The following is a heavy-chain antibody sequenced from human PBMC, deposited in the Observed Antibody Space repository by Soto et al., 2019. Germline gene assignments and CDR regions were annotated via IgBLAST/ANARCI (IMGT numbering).Heavy chain of an antibody. CDR1: GGSVSSGSYY. Sequence: SETLSLTCTVSGGSVSSGSYYWNWIRQPPGKGLEFIGYIYDSGSTNYNPSLKSRVTISIDTSKNQFSLKLGSVTAADTAVYYCAREGYCSSTSCYRGGDYWGQGTLVTVS. J-gene: IGHJ4*02. D-gene: IGHD2-2*02. V-gene: IGHV4-61*01. CDR3: AREGYCSSTSCYRGGDY. CDR2: IYDSGST.